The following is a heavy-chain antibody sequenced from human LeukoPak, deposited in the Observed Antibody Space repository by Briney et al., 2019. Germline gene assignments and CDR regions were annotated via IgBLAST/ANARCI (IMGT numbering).Heavy chain of an antibody. CDR3: ARAQSGSYYFDY. J-gene: IGHJ4*02. CDR2: IQYDESQK. CDR1: GFNFRSSG. Sequence: GGSLRLSCAASGFNFRSSGMHWVRQTPGKGLEWVAFIQYDESQKYYADSVKGRFTISRDNLKNTVSLQMNSLRAEDTAVYYCARAQSGSYYFDYWGQGTLVTVSS. V-gene: IGHV3-30*02. D-gene: IGHD1-26*01.